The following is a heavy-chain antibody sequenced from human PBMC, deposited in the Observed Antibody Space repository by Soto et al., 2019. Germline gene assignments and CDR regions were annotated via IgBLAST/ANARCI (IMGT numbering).Heavy chain of an antibody. CDR2: ISAGGGGA. V-gene: IGHV3-23*01. CDR3: ARDLWWYLH. Sequence: EVQLLESGGGLVQPGGALRLSCAASGFTFSSHALSWVRQAPGKGLEGVSSISAGGGGAYYADSVKVRFTITRANSNNTLYMQMNSLRTEDTAVYYCARDLWWYLHWGQGTLVTVSS. J-gene: IGHJ4*02. CDR1: GFTFSSHA. D-gene: IGHD2-15*01.